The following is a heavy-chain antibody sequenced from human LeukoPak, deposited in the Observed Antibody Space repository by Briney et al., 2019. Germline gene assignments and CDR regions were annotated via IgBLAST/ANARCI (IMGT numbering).Heavy chain of an antibody. CDR2: INHSGST. CDR3: ARGDPPHDSSGYYRY. V-gene: IGHV4-34*01. Sequence: SETLSLTCAVYGGSFSGYYWSWIRQPPGKGLEWIGEINHSGSTNYNPSLKSRVTISVDTSKNQFSLKLSSVTAADTAVYYCARGDPPHDSSGYYRYWGQGTLVTVSS. J-gene: IGHJ4*02. CDR1: GGSFSGYY. D-gene: IGHD3-22*01.